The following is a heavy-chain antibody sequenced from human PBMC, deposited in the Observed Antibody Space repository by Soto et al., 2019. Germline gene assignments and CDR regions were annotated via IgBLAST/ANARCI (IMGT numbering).Heavy chain of an antibody. V-gene: IGHV4-4*07. CDR3: AKSRYSDSSGDFYDY. Sequence: LTCTVSGGSINSYYWTWIRQPAGKGLEWIGRIYTSGGTNFNPSLKSRVTMSVDTSKNQFSLKLRSVTAADTAVYYCAKSRYSDSSGDFYDYWGQGTLVTVSS. CDR2: IYTSGGT. D-gene: IGHD3-22*01. J-gene: IGHJ4*02. CDR1: GGSINSYY.